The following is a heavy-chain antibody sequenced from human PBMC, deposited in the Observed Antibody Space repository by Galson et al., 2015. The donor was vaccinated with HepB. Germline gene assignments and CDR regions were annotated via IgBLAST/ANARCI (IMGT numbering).Heavy chain of an antibody. V-gene: IGHV3-74*01. J-gene: IGHJ4*02. D-gene: IGHD4-17*01. CDR2: INSDGSST. CDR1: GFTFGSYW. Sequence: SLSLACAASGFTFGSYWVHWVRQAPGKGLVWVSRINSDGSSTSYADSVKGRFTISRDNAKNTLYLQMNSLRAEDTAVYYCARKVTTCDYWGQGTLVTVSS. CDR3: ARKVTTCDY.